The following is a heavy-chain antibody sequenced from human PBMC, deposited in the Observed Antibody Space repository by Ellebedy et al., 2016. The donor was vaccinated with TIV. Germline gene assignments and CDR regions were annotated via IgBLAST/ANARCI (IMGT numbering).Heavy chain of an antibody. CDR2: IDTDGSST. CDR3: ARVMEMATIDDDAFDI. Sequence: PGGSLRLSCAASGFTFSNHWMHWVRQAPGKGLVWVSRIDTDGSSTSYADSVKGRFTISRDNAKNTLYLQMNTLRAEDTAVYYCARVMEMATIDDDAFDIWGQGTMVTVSS. D-gene: IGHD5-24*01. CDR1: GFTFSNHW. V-gene: IGHV3-74*01. J-gene: IGHJ3*02.